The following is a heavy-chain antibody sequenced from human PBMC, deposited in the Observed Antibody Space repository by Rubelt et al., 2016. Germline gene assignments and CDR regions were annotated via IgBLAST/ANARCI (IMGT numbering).Heavy chain of an antibody. J-gene: IGHJ4*02. CDR1: GGSISSSSYY. D-gene: IGHD3-22*01. V-gene: IGHV4-39*01. CDR3: ARYNYDSSDYRGRSFDY. CDR2: INHSGST. Sequence: QLQLQESGPGLVKPSETLSLTCTVSGGSISSSSYYWGWIRQPPGKGLEWIGEINHSGSTNYNPSLKGRVTISVDTAKNQFSLGLSSVTAADTAVYFCARYNYDSSDYRGRSFDYWGQGTLVTVSS.